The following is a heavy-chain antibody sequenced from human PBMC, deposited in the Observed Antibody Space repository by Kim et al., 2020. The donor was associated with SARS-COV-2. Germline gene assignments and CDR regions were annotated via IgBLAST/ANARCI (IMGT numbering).Heavy chain of an antibody. D-gene: IGHD2-15*01. CDR1: GFTFSSYW. Sequence: GGSLRLSCAASGFTFSSYWMSWVRQAPGKGLEWVANIKQDGSEKYYVDSVKGRFTISRDNAKNSLYLQMNSLRAEDTAVYYCARDGADNSVYYYYGMDVWGQGTTVTVSS. CDR3: ARDGADNSVYYYYGMDV. J-gene: IGHJ6*02. CDR2: IKQDGSEK. V-gene: IGHV3-7*03.